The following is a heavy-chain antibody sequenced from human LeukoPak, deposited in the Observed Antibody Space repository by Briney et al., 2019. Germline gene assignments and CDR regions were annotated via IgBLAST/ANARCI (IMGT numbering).Heavy chain of an antibody. Sequence: GGSLRLSCAASGFTVSSNYMSWVRQAPGRGLECVSVIYSGGSTYYADSVKGRFTISRDNSKNTLYLQMSSLRAEDTAVYYCATRRGRSSGYYPPSYWGQGTLVTVSS. CDR3: ATRRGRSSGYYPPSY. J-gene: IGHJ4*02. CDR1: GFTVSSNY. CDR2: IYSGGST. D-gene: IGHD3-22*01. V-gene: IGHV3-53*01.